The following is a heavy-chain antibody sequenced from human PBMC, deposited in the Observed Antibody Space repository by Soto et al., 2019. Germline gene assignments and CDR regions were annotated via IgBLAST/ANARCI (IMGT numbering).Heavy chain of an antibody. Sequence: GGSLRLSCAASGFTFSSYSMNWVRQAPGKGLEWVSYISSSSSTIYYADSVKGRFTISRDNAKNSLYLQMNSLREEDTAVYYCARAQGKERTTMIVVVPRDSRMDVWGQGTKVTVSS. V-gene: IGHV3-48*02. D-gene: IGHD3-22*01. CDR3: ARAQGKERTTMIVVVPRDSRMDV. CDR2: ISSSSSTI. CDR1: GFTFSSYS. J-gene: IGHJ6*02.